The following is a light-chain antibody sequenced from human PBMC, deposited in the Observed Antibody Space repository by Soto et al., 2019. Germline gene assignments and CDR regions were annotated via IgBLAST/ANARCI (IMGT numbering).Light chain of an antibody. CDR2: RTS. J-gene: IGKJ1*01. V-gene: IGKV3-20*01. CDR3: QQYGSSPTWT. CDR1: QSVSRN. Sequence: EVVLTQSPATLSVSPGERATLSCRASQSVSRNLAWYQQKPGQAPRLLMFRTSSRAAGFPARFSGSGSGTEFTLTISRLEPEDFAVYYCQQYGSSPTWTFGQGTKVDIK.